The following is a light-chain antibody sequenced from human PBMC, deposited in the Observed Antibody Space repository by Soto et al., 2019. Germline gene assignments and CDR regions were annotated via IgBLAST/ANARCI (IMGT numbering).Light chain of an antibody. CDR1: QSVSSY. V-gene: IGKV3-11*01. Sequence: DTVVTVAPGAVSFTPRGRATLSCRASQSVSSYLAWYQQKPGQAPRLLIYDASNRATGIPARFSGSGSGTDFTLTNSSLEPEEFAVYYDQQRRNRPPFTSGQGTRMEIK. CDR3: QQRRNRPPFT. CDR2: DAS. J-gene: IGKJ5*01.